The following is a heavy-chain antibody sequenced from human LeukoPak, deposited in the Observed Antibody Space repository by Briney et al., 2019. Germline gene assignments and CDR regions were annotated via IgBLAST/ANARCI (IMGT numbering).Heavy chain of an antibody. V-gene: IGHV1-2*02. CDR1: GYTFTGFY. D-gene: IGHD2-2*01. CDR2: VNPKSGVT. CDR3: ARDRGGDYQLLLNYYHMDV. J-gene: IGHJ6*03. Sequence: GASVKVSCEASGYTFTGFYIYWLRQAPGKGPEWMGWVNPKSGVTKYAQMLQGRVTMTRDTSISTAYMELSRLRSDDTAVYYCARDRGGDYQLLLNYYHMDVWGKGTTVTVSS.